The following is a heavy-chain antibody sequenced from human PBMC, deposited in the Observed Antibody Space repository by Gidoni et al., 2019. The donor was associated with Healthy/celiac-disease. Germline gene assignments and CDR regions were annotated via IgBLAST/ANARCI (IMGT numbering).Heavy chain of an antibody. Sequence: EVQLVESGGGLVKPGGSLRLSCAAPGFTFSSYSMNWVRQAPGKGLEWVSSISSSSSYIYYADSVKGRFTISRDNAKNSLYLQMNSLRAEDTAVYYCARVPDYGHAFDIWGQGTMVTVSS. CDR3: ARVPDYGHAFDI. CDR2: ISSSSSYI. CDR1: GFTFSSYS. D-gene: IGHD4-17*01. V-gene: IGHV3-21*01. J-gene: IGHJ3*02.